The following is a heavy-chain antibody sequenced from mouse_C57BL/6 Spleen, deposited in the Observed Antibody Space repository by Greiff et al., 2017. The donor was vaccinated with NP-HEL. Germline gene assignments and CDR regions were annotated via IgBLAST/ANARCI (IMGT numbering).Heavy chain of an antibody. Sequence: EVQVVDSGGGLVQPGGSLSLSCAASGFTFTDYYMSWVRQPPGKALEWLGFIRNKANGYTTEYSASVKGRFTISRDNSQSILYLQMNALRAEDSATYYCASSYYYGSSYAWFAYWGQGTLVTVSA. CDR2: IRNKANGYTT. D-gene: IGHD1-1*01. CDR1: GFTFTDYY. CDR3: ASSYYYGSSYAWFAY. V-gene: IGHV7-3*01. J-gene: IGHJ3*01.